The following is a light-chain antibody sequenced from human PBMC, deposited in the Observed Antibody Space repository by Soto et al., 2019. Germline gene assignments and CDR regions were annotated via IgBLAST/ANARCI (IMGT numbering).Light chain of an antibody. CDR1: QSVSSSY. J-gene: IGKJ1*01. CDR2: GAS. V-gene: IGKV3-20*01. Sequence: VLSQSPGTVSLSTGERATLSCRASQSVSSSYLAWYQQKPGQAPRLLIYGASSRATGIPDRFSGSGSGTDFTLTISRLEPEDFAVYYCQQYGSSPWTFGQGTNVDIK. CDR3: QQYGSSPWT.